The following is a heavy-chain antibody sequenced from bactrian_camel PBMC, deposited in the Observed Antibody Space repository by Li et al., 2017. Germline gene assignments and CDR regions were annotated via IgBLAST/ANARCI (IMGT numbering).Heavy chain of an antibody. D-gene: IGHD6*01. CDR2: IGFADST. V-gene: IGHV3S53*01. J-gene: IGHJ4*01. CDR3: AAAKYGCPWTVPLQSDAYNY. Sequence: QVQLVESGGGSVQAGESLRLSCVSSRDTISRACRMAWFRQGPGKEREGVATIGFADSTTYADSVKGRFTIAKDNAKNTVFLQMNNLQPEDTSMYYCAAAKYGCPWTVPLQSDAYNYWGQGTQVTVS. CDR1: RDTISRAC.